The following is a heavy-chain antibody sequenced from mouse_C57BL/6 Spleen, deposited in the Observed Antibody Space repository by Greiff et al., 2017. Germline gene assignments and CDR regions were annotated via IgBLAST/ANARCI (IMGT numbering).Heavy chain of an antibody. CDR2: INPSSGYT. CDR1: GYTFTSYW. D-gene: IGHD1-1*01. CDR3: ARDYGSLYYFDY. Sequence: QVQLKQSGAELAKPGASVQMSCKASGYTFTSYWMHWVKQRPGQGLEWIGYINPSSGYTKYNQKFKDKATLTADKSSSTAYMQLSSLPYEDSAVYYCARDYGSLYYFDYWGQGTTLTVSS. J-gene: IGHJ2*01. V-gene: IGHV1-7*01.